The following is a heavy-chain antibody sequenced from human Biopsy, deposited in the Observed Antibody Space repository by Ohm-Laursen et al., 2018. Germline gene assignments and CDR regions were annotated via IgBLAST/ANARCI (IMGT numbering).Heavy chain of an antibody. V-gene: IGHV4-59*07. J-gene: IGHJ3*01. CDR2: ISNRGST. D-gene: IGHD3-3*01. CDR1: GGSISSDY. CDR3: ARLYRLDDYWNDDPPDAFDV. Sequence: SDTLSLTWTVSGGSISSDYWSWIRQSPGKGLEWIGYISNRGSTNYNPSLRGRVTISVDTSKNQFSLKLSSLTAADTAVFFCARLYRLDDYWNDDPPDAFDVWGQGTVVTVSS.